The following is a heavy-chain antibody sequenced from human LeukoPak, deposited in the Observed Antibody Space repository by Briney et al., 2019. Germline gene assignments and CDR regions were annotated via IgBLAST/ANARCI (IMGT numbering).Heavy chain of an antibody. CDR1: GFTVSSNY. D-gene: IGHD3-10*01. Sequence: GGSLRLSCAASGFTVSSNYMSWVRQAPGTGLEWVSVIYSGGSTYYADSVKGRFTISRDNSKNTLYLQMNSLRAEDTAVYYCASTRPDYYYGSGSYFLWGQGTLVTVSS. CDR2: IYSGGST. J-gene: IGHJ4*02. V-gene: IGHV3-53*01. CDR3: ASTRPDYYYGSGSYFL.